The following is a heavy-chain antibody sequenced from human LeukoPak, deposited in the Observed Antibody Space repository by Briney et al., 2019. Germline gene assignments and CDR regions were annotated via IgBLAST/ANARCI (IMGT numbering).Heavy chain of an antibody. Sequence: PGGSLRLSCAASGFTFSSYGMHWVGQAPGKGLEWVAFIRYDGSNKYYADSVKGRFTISRDNSKNTLYLQMNSLRAEDTAVYYCAKGKEGRSRDFDYWGQGTLVTVSS. V-gene: IGHV3-30*02. J-gene: IGHJ4*02. CDR3: AKGKEGRSRDFDY. D-gene: IGHD2-2*01. CDR2: IRYDGSNK. CDR1: GFTFSSYG.